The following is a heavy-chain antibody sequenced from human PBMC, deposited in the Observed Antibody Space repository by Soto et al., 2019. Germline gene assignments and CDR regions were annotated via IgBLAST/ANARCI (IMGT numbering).Heavy chain of an antibody. J-gene: IGHJ6*02. V-gene: IGHV1-2*04. CDR1: GYTFTYYY. CDR2: ISPKSGSA. CDR3: ARDSGGAIVVVPAAYGMDV. Sequence: ASVRVSCKSSGYTFTYYYIHWVLQAPGQGLEWMGWISPKSGSANFAQKFQGWVTMTRDTSISTAYMELSRLRSDDTAVYYCARDSGGAIVVVPAAYGMDVWGQGTTVTVSS. D-gene: IGHD2-2*01.